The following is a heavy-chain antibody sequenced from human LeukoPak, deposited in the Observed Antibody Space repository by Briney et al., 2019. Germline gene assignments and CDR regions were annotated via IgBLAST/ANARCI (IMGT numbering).Heavy chain of an antibody. CDR1: GFTFNTYW. CDR3: ARGLAGAYRIMDA. CDR2: ISADGTTT. J-gene: IGHJ6*02. D-gene: IGHD6-19*01. Sequence: GGALRLSCVPSGFTFNTYWIHWVRHGPGKGVVWVSLISADGTTTTYANSVTGRVTVSRDNTKNTLYLQMNPLRAEDAAVYYCARGLAGAYRIMDAWGQGTTVTVS. V-gene: IGHV3-74*01.